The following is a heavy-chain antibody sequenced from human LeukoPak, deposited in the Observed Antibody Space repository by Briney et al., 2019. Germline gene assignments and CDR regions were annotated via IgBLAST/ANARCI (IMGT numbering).Heavy chain of an antibody. V-gene: IGHV4-34*01. Sequence: SETLSLTCAVYGGSFSGYYWSWIRQPPGKGLEWIGEINHSGSTNYNPSLKSRVTISVDTSKNQFSLKLSSVTAADTAVYFCARGYCSGGSCFYYYYYYMDVWGKGTTVTVSS. D-gene: IGHD2-15*01. CDR2: INHSGST. J-gene: IGHJ6*03. CDR3: ARGYCSGGSCFYYYYYYMDV. CDR1: GGSFSGYY.